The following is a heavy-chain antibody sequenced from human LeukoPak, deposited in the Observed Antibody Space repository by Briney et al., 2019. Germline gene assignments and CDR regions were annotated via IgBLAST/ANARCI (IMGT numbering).Heavy chain of an antibody. CDR2: IRSDESNK. CDR1: GFTFSSYG. V-gene: IGHV3-30*02. J-gene: IGHJ4*02. CDR3: ATGVLWGLDY. D-gene: IGHD3-16*01. Sequence: GGSLRLSCAASGFTFSSYGMHWVRQAPGKGLEWVAFIRSDESNKYYADSVKGRFTISRDNSKNTLYLQMNSLRTEDTAVYYCATGVLWGLDYWGQGTLVTVSS.